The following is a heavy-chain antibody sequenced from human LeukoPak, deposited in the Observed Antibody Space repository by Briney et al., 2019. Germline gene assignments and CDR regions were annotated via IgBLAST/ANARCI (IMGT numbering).Heavy chain of an antibody. Sequence: SETLSLTCTVSGGSISSSSYYWGWIRQPPGKGVVWFGSMYYSGSTYYNSNLKRRITISVDTSKIQCPLKLSSVTATDTAVYYCARDFTSRAYGGNGGFDYWGQGTLVTVSS. J-gene: IGHJ4*02. CDR1: GGSISSSSYY. CDR3: ARDFTSRAYGGNGGFDY. D-gene: IGHD4-23*01. V-gene: IGHV4-39*06. CDR2: MYYSGST.